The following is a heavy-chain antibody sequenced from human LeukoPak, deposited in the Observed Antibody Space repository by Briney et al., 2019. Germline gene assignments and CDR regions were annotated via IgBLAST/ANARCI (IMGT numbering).Heavy chain of an antibody. CDR3: ARGYCSSTSCYANWFDP. V-gene: IGHV4-34*01. CDR2: INHSGST. CDR1: GGSFSGSY. J-gene: IGHJ5*02. Sequence: SETLSLTCAVYGGSFSGSYWSWIRQPPGKGLEWIGEINHSGSTNYNPSLKSRVTISVDTSKNQFSLKLSSVTAADTAVYYCARGYCSSTSCYANWFDPWGQGTLVTVSS. D-gene: IGHD2-2*01.